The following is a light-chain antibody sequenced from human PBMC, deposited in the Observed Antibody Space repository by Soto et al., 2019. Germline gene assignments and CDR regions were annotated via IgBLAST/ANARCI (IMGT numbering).Light chain of an antibody. CDR2: DAS. CDR3: QQRRSWPRA. V-gene: IGKV3-11*01. CDR1: QSVSSY. Sequence: EIVLTQSPATLSLSPGERATLSCRASQSVSSYLAWYQQKPGQAPRLLIYDASNGATGIPARFSGSGSGTDFTLTISSLEPEDFAVYYCQQRRSWPRAFGQGTKVDIK. J-gene: IGKJ1*01.